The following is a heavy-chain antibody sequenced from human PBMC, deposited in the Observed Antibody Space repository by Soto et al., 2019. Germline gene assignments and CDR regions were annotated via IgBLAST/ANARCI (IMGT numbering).Heavy chain of an antibody. CDR1: GFTFSSYA. CDR3: AKRGSGSQFDY. V-gene: IGHV3-23*01. Sequence: EVQLLESGGGLVQFGGYLRISCAASGFTFSSYAMSWVRQAPGKGLEWVSVISGSGGSTYYADSVKGRFTISRDNSKSTLYLQMNSLRAEDTAVYYCAKRGSGSQFDYWGQGTLVTVSS. D-gene: IGHD1-26*01. CDR2: ISGSGGST. J-gene: IGHJ4*02.